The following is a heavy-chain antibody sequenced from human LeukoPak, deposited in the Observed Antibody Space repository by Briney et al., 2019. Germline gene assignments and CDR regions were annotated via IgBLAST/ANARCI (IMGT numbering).Heavy chain of an antibody. J-gene: IGHJ6*02. CDR2: ISYDGSNK. V-gene: IGHV3-30*18. CDR1: GFTFSSYG. Sequence: GRSLRLSCAASGFTFSSYGMHWVRQAPGKGLEWVAVISYDGSNKYYADSVKGRFTISRDNSKNTLYLQMNSLRAEDTAVYYCTKDRRKYDFWSGYLDYYYYYGMDVWGQGSTVTVSS. CDR3: TKDRRKYDFWSGYLDYYYYYGMDV. D-gene: IGHD3-3*01.